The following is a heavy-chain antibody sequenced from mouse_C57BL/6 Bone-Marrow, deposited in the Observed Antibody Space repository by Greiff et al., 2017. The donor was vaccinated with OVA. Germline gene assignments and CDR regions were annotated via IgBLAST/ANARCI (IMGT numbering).Heavy chain of an antibody. CDR1: GYSITSGYY. Sequence: EVQLQESGPGLVKPSQSLSLTCSVTGYSITSGYYWNWIRQFPGNKLEWMGYISYDGSNNYNPSLKNRISITRDTSKNQFFLKLNSVTTEDTATYYCARDDYDTAYWGQGTLVTVSA. D-gene: IGHD2-4*01. CDR3: ARDDYDTAY. V-gene: IGHV3-6*01. J-gene: IGHJ3*01. CDR2: ISYDGSN.